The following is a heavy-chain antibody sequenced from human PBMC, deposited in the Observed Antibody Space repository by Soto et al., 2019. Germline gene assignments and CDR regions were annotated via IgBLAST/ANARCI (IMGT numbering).Heavy chain of an antibody. CDR2: IYYSGST. J-gene: IGHJ4*02. D-gene: IGHD6-25*01. Sequence: SETLSLTCTVSGGSISSGDYYWSWIRQPPGKGLEWIGYIYYSGSTYYNPSLKSRVTISVDTSKNQFSLKLSSVTAADTAVYYCASGSSSSGSNDYWGQGTLVTVSS. CDR1: GGSISSGDYY. CDR3: ASGSSSSGSNDY. V-gene: IGHV4-30-4*01.